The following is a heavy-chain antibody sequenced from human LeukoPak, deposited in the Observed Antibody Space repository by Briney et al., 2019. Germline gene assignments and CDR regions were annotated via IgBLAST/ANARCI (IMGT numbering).Heavy chain of an antibody. CDR2: INYRGST. CDR1: GGSISNSDYY. D-gene: IGHD6-19*01. CDR3: ARDVQWLERDWGALREYNWFDP. J-gene: IGHJ5*02. V-gene: IGHV4-39*02. Sequence: PSETLSLTCIVSGGSISNSDYYWDWIRQPPGKGLEWIGSINYRGSTYYNPSLESRVTISVDTSKNQFSLKMSSVTAADTAVYYCARDVQWLERDWGALREYNWFDPWGQGTLVTVSS.